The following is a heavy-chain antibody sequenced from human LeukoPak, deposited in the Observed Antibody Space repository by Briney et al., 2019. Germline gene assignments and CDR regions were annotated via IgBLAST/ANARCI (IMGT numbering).Heavy chain of an antibody. V-gene: IGHV4-31*03. Sequence: SETLSLTCTVSGGSISSGGYYWSWIRQHPGKGLEWIGYIYYSGSTYYNPSLKSRVTISVDTSKNQFSLKLSSVTAADTAVYYCARGIVVVPAVPWFDPWGQGTLVTVSS. D-gene: IGHD2-2*01. CDR1: GGSISSGGYY. CDR3: ARGIVVVPAVPWFDP. J-gene: IGHJ5*02. CDR2: IYYSGST.